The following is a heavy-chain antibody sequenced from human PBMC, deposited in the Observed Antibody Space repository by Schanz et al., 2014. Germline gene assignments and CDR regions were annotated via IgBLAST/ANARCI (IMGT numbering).Heavy chain of an antibody. CDR2: INGRGNAT. CDR1: GFTFATYA. D-gene: IGHD3-16*01. CDR3: AKDGRLRDYGTGSDFDY. J-gene: IGHJ4*02. V-gene: IGHV3-23*01. Sequence: EVKLLESGGGLVQPGGSLRLSCAASGFTFATYAMSWVRQAPGQGLEWLAAINGRGNATYYADSVKGRFTNSRDKSRNALFLQMKRLRVEDTAVYVCAKDGRLRDYGTGSDFDYWGQGTLVAVSS.